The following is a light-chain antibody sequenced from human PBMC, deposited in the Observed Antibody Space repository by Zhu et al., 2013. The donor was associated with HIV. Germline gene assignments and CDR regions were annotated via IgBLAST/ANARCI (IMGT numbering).Light chain of an antibody. J-gene: IGKJ5*01. CDR1: QSVGSN. V-gene: IGKV3-15*01. CDR2: GAS. CDR3: QQYNNWIT. Sequence: ETVMTQSPATLSVSPGDRATLSCRASQSVGSNLAWYQQKPGQTPRLLIYGASTRATGIPARFSGSGSGTEFTLTISILQSEDFAVYYCQQYNNWITFGQGTRLEIK.